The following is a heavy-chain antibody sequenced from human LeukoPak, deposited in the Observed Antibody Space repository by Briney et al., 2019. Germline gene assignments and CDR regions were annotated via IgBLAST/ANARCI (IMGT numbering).Heavy chain of an antibody. J-gene: IGHJ4*02. Sequence: SSETLSLTCAVSGASITSNWWNWVRQPPGKGLEWIGEIHHSGSANYNPSLKSRVTISLDTSENQFSLRLSSVTAADTAVYYCVRGRGEWSYSHDYWGQGTLVTVSS. CDR3: VRGRGEWSYSHDY. V-gene: IGHV4-4*02. CDR2: IHHSGSA. D-gene: IGHD3-10*01. CDR1: GASITSNW.